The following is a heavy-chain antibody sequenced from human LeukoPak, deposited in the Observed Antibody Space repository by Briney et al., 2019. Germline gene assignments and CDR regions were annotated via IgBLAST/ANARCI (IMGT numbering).Heavy chain of an antibody. CDR3: ARRLWFGELWPFDY. V-gene: IGHV4-39*01. CDR2: IYYSGST. D-gene: IGHD3-10*01. J-gene: IGHJ4*02. CDR1: GGSISSSSYY. Sequence: SETLSLTCTVSGGSISSSSYYWGWIRQPPGKGLEWIGSIYYSGSTYYNPSLKSRVTISVDTSKNQFSLKLSSVTAADTAVYYCARRLWFGELWPFDYWGQGTLVTVSS.